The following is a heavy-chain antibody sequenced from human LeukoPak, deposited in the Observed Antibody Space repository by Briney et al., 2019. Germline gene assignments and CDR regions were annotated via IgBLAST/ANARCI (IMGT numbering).Heavy chain of an antibody. CDR3: AKVTGDYCDTSGAFDY. V-gene: IGHV3-33*06. CDR2: IWHDGSND. J-gene: IGHJ4*02. Sequence: GRSLRLSCAASGFIFSSYGMHWVRQAPGKGLEWVARIWHDGSNDDYADSVKGRFTISRDNSKNTLYLQMNSLRAEDTAIYYCAKVTGDYCDTSGAFDYWGQGTLVTVSS. D-gene: IGHD3-22*01. CDR1: GFIFSSYG.